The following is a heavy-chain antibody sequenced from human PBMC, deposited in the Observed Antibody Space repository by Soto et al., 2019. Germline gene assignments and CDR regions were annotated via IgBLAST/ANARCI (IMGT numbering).Heavy chain of an antibody. CDR1: RLTFSTFD. CDR3: AGEPKGGNYDMDV. D-gene: IGHD3-16*01. Sequence: QMQLVESGGGVVQPGTSLRLSCAASRLTFSTFDMHWVRQAPGKGLEWVALIWSDGSRAFYADFVQGRFFISRDNSRNTLYLQMNSLRDEDTAVYYCAGEPKGGNYDMDVWGQGTTVTVSS. CDR2: IWSDGSRA. J-gene: IGHJ6*02. V-gene: IGHV3-33*01.